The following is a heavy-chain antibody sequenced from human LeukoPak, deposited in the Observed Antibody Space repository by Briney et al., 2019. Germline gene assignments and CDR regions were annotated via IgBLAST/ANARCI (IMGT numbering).Heavy chain of an antibody. V-gene: IGHV3-48*01. CDR3: ARGRPHGNDY. CDR1: GFTFSSYS. CDR2: ISSSSSTI. D-gene: IGHD4-23*01. Sequence: GGSLGLSCAASGFTFSSYSMNWVRQAPGKGLEWVSYISSSSSTIYYADSVKGRFTISRDNAKNSLYLQMNSLRAEDTAVYYCARGRPHGNDYWGQGTLVTVSS. J-gene: IGHJ4*02.